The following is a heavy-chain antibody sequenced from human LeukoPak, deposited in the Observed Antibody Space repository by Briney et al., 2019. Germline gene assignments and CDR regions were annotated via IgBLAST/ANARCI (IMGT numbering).Heavy chain of an antibody. CDR1: GYSFTAYS. J-gene: IGHJ4*02. CDR3: ARVTQTYSGYAFGDY. Sequence: ASVKVSCKASGYSFTAYSIHWVRQTPGQGLEWMGWINPKNGDPNYAQNFQGRVTVTRDTPITTVYMELSRLTSDDTAIYYCARVTQTYSGYAFGDYWGQGTLVTVSS. CDR2: INPKNGDP. V-gene: IGHV1-2*02. D-gene: IGHD5-12*01.